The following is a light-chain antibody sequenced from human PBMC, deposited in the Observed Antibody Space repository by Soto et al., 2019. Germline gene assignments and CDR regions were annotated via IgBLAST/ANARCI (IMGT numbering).Light chain of an antibody. CDR2: LGS. CDR1: QSLLHSNGYNY. J-gene: IGKJ1*01. V-gene: IGKV2-28*01. CDR3: MQPLKSRA. Sequence: DIKITESRRFGTVTSSRRAPNHYKKNQSLLHSNGYNYLDWYLQKPGQSPQLLIYLGSNRASGVPDRFSGSGSGTDFTLKTSRVEAEDVPAYHCMQPLKSRAYGQGTKVDIK.